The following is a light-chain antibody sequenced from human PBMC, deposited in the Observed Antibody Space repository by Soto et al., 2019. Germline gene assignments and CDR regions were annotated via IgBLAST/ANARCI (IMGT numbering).Light chain of an antibody. CDR2: GAS. V-gene: IGKV3-15*01. Sequence: EIVMTPSPATLSVSPGDRATLSCRASQSISANLAWYQQKPGQTPGLLIYGASTRASGVPAKFSGSGSGTDFTLTITRLEPEDFAVFYCQQYGTSEIIFGQGTRLEIK. J-gene: IGKJ5*01. CDR3: QQYGTSEII. CDR1: QSISAN.